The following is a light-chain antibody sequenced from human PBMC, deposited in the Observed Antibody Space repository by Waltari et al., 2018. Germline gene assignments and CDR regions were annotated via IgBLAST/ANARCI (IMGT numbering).Light chain of an antibody. CDR3: SSYTSSSTLV. V-gene: IGLV2-14*01. CDR2: EVS. CDR1: SSAVGGYNY. J-gene: IGLJ3*02. Sequence: QSALTQPASVSGSPGQSITISGPGTSSAVGGYNYVSWYQQHPGKAPKLMIYEVSNRPSGVSNRFSGSKSGNTASLTISGLQAEDEADYYCSSYTSSSTLVFGGGTKLTVL.